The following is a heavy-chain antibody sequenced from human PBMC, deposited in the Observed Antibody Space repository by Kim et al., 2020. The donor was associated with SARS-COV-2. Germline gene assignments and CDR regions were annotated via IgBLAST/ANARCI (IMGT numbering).Heavy chain of an antibody. Sequence: GGSLRLSCAASGFTFSSYAMSWVRQAPGKGLEWVSAISGSGGSTYYADSVKGRFTISRDNSKNTLYLQMNSLRAEDTAVYYCAKDPLLWFGEKGKGGMDVWGQGTTVTVSS. CDR3: AKDPLLWFGEKGKGGMDV. J-gene: IGHJ6*02. V-gene: IGHV3-23*01. CDR2: ISGSGGST. CDR1: GFTFSSYA. D-gene: IGHD3-10*01.